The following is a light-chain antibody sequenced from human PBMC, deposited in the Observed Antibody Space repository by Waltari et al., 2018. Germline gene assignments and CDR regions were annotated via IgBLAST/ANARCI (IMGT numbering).Light chain of an antibody. CDR3: NSYAGSNSVL. CDR2: DVS. Sequence: QSALTQPPSASGSPGQSVTISCTGTSRDVGGYNCFSWYQQHPGKAPKLMIYDVSKRPSGVPDRFSGSKSGNTAYLTVSGLRAEDEADYYCNSYAGSNSVLFGAGTKLTVL. CDR1: SRDVGGYNC. J-gene: IGLJ2*01. V-gene: IGLV2-8*01.